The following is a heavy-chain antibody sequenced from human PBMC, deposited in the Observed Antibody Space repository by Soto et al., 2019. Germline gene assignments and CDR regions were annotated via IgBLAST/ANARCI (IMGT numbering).Heavy chain of an antibody. CDR3: ARASSSSVDFDY. CDR2: IWYDGSNK. Sequence: QVQLVESGGGVVQPGRSLRLSCAASGFTFSSYGMHWVRQAPGKGLEWVAVIWYDGSNKYYADSVKGRFTISRDNSKNTLYLQMNSLRAEDTAVYYCARASSSSVDFDYGGQGTLVTVSS. V-gene: IGHV3-33*01. J-gene: IGHJ4*02. D-gene: IGHD6-6*01. CDR1: GFTFSSYG.